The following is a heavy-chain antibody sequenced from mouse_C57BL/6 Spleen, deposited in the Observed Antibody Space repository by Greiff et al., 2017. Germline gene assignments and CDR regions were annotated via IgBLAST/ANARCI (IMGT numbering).Heavy chain of an antibody. Sequence: EVQRVKSGGDLVKPGGSLKLSCAASGFTFSSYGMSWVRQTPDKRLEWVATISSGGSYTYYPDSVKGRFTISRDNAKNTLYLQMSSLKSEDTAMYYCARNYDGKGYFDYWGQGTTLTVSS. CDR1: GFTFSSYG. CDR3: ARNYDGKGYFDY. D-gene: IGHD2-1*01. V-gene: IGHV5-6*01. CDR2: ISSGGSYT. J-gene: IGHJ2*01.